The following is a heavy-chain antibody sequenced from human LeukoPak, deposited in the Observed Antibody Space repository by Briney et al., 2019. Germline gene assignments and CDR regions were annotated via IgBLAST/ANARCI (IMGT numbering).Heavy chain of an antibody. CDR3: ARHVEQRLTPFDY. J-gene: IGHJ4*02. CDR1: GGPISSSSYY. Sequence: SETLSLTCTVSGGPISSSSYYWVWIRQPPGKGLEWIGSIYYSGSTYYNPSLKSRVTISVDTSKNQFSLKLSSVTAADTAVYYCARHVEQRLTPFDYWGQGILVTVSS. CDR2: IYYSGST. D-gene: IGHD6-19*01. V-gene: IGHV4-39*01.